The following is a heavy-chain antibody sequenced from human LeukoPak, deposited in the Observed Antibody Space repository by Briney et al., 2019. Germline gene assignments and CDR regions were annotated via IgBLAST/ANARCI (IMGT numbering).Heavy chain of an antibody. CDR1: GCTFNSYW. V-gene: IGHV3-74*01. J-gene: IGHJ4*02. CDR3: ARDGLAAITFDY. Sequence: GGSLRLSCVASGCTFNSYWMHRVRQAPGKGLVWVSHINSDGSSTTYADSVKGRFTISRDNAKNTLYLQMNSLRAEDTAVYYCARDGLAAITFDYWGQGILVTVPS. D-gene: IGHD5-24*01. CDR2: INSDGSST.